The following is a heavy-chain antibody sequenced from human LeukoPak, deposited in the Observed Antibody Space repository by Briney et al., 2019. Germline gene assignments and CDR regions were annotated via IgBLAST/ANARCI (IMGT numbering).Heavy chain of an antibody. D-gene: IGHD3-9*01. J-gene: IGHJ4*02. Sequence: PSETLSLTCAVYGGSFSGYYWSWIRQPPGKGLEWIGEINHSGSTNYNPSLKSRVTISVDTSKNQFSLKLSSVTAADTAVYYCARGTLNYDFLITGIDYWGQGTLVTVSS. CDR3: ARGTLNYDFLITGIDY. CDR1: GGSFSGYY. V-gene: IGHV4-34*01. CDR2: INHSGST.